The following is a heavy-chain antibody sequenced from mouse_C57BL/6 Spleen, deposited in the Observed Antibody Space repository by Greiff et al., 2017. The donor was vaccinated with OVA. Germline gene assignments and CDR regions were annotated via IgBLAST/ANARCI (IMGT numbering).Heavy chain of an antibody. CDR1: GFTFSDYY. V-gene: IGHV5-16*01. CDR2: INYDGSST. J-gene: IGHJ2*01. Sequence: EVMLVESEGGLVQPGSSMKLSCTASGFTFSDYYMAWVRQVPEKGLEWVANINYDGSSTYYLDSLKSRFIISRDNAKNILYLQMSSLKSEDTATYYCAREEDPYYFDYWGQGTTLTVSS. CDR3: AREEDPYYFDY.